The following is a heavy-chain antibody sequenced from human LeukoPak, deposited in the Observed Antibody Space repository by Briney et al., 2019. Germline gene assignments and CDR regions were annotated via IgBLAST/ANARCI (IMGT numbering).Heavy chain of an antibody. Sequence: GASVKVSCKASGYTFTTYPINWVRQAPGQGLEWMGWISTGNGNTKYSQKFYGRVTITRDTSASTAYMELSSLRSEDTTVYYCARDLAGRFDFWGQGTLVTVSS. CDR1: GYTFTTYP. CDR2: ISTGNGNT. V-gene: IGHV1-3*04. CDR3: ARDLAGRFDF. D-gene: IGHD1-26*01. J-gene: IGHJ4*02.